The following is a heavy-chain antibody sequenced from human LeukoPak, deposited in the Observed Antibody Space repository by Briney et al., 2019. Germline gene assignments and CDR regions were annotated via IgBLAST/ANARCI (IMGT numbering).Heavy chain of an antibody. CDR1: GYTFTSYG. CDR3: ARDFAYYYDSSGYWFDY. CDR2: ISAYNGNT. J-gene: IGHJ4*02. Sequence: ASVKLSCKASGYTFTSYGISWVRQAPGQGLEWMGWISAYNGNTNYAQKLQGRVTMTTDTSTSTAYMEPRSLRSDDTAVYYCARDFAYYYDSSGYWFDYWGQGTLVTVSS. D-gene: IGHD3-22*01. V-gene: IGHV1-18*01.